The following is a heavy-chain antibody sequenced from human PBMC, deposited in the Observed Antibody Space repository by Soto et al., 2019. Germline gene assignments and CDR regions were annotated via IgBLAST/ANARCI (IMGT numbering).Heavy chain of an antibody. CDR3: ARWIPEAAILPLQTKRDRDAFDI. J-gene: IGHJ3*02. Sequence: ASVKVSCKASGGTFSSYAISWVRQAPGQGLEWMGGIIPIFGTANYAQKFQGRVTITADESTSTAYMELSSLRSEDTAVYYCARWIPEAAILPLQTKRDRDAFDIWGQGTMVTVSS. D-gene: IGHD2-2*01. CDR2: IIPIFGTA. V-gene: IGHV1-69*13. CDR1: GGTFSSYA.